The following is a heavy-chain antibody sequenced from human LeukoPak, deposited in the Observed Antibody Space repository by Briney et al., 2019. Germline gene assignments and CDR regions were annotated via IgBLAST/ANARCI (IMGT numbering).Heavy chain of an antibody. J-gene: IGHJ4*02. CDR1: GFPFISYA. CDR2: ISGSGVST. V-gene: IGHV3-23*01. CDR3: AKNTNWNGGFDY. Sequence: QPGGSLRLSCAASGFPFISYAMSWVRQAPGKGLEWVSAISGSGVSTYYADSGKGRFTISRYNSKNTLYLQINSLRAEDTAVYYCAKNTNWNGGFDYWGQGTLVTVSS. D-gene: IGHD1-1*01.